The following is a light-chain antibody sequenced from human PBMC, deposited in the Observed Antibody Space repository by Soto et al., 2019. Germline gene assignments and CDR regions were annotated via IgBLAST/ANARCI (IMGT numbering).Light chain of an antibody. J-gene: IGKJ2*01. CDR2: RAS. CDR1: QTVDSTY. V-gene: IGKV3-20*01. Sequence: EVVLTQSPGTLSLSPGERATLSCRASQTVDSTYLAWYQQKPGQAPRLLIYRASSRAAGVPDRFSGSGSGTDSTLTISKLDPQDFAVYYCQQYDTSPPLYTFGQGTKLEIK. CDR3: QQYDTSPPLYT.